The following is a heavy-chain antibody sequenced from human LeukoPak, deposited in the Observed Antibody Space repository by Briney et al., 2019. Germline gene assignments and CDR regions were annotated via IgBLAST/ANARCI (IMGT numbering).Heavy chain of an antibody. CDR2: ISAYNGNT. CDR3: ARDSIAVAATGLNWFDP. V-gene: IGHV1-18*01. D-gene: IGHD2-15*01. J-gene: IGHJ5*02. CDR1: GYTFTNYA. Sequence: ASVKVSCKASGYTFTNYALNWVRQAPGQGLEWMGWISAYNGNTNYAQKLQGRVTMTTDTSTSTAYMELRSLRSDDTAVYYCARDSIAVAATGLNWFDPWGQGTLVTVSS.